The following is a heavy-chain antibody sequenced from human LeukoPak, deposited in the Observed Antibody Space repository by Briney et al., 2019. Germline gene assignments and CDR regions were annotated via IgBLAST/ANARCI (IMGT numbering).Heavy chain of an antibody. CDR2: IYYTGST. Sequence: SETLSLTCTVSGVSISSYYWSWIRQPPGKGLEWIGYIYYTGSTYYNPSLKSRVTISVDTSRIHFSLKLTSVTAADTAVYYCARRNDPYGLDVWGQGTTVTVSS. D-gene: IGHD1-1*01. CDR3: ARRNDPYGLDV. CDR1: GVSISSYY. V-gene: IGHV4-59*08. J-gene: IGHJ6*02.